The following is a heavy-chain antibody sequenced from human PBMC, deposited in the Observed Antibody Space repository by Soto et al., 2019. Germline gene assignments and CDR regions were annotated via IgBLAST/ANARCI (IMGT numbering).Heavy chain of an antibody. CDR3: VRDSSGSIEYFQR. Sequence: GSLSLSCVASRIAFCRYGMPWVLQAPGNGLEWLALMWHDASDKYYADSVKGRFTISRDNSRDTVFLEMNSLRVEDTSVYYCVRDSSGSIEYFQRWGQGT. V-gene: IGHV3-33*08. J-gene: IGHJ1*01. CDR1: RIAFCRYG. CDR2: MWHDASDK. D-gene: IGHD3-22*01.